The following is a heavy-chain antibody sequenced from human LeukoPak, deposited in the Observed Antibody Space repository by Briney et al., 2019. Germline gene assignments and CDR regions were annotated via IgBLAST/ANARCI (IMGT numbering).Heavy chain of an antibody. CDR1: GYTFTSYY. CDR2: INPSGGST. J-gene: IGHJ4*02. Sequence: ASVKVSCKASGYTFTSYYMHWVRQAPGQGLEWMGIINPSGGSTSYAQKFQGRVTMTRDTSTSTVYMELSSLRSVDTAVYYCARVRVWGVSSSWSPGVYYFDYWGQGTLVTVSS. D-gene: IGHD6-13*01. CDR3: ARVRVWGVSSSWSPGVYYFDY. V-gene: IGHV1-46*01.